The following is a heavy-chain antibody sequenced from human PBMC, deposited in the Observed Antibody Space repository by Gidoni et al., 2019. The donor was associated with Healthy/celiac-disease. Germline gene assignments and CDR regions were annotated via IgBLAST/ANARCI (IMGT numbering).Heavy chain of an antibody. CDR3: AREPGYGSGSNSRFDP. V-gene: IGHV4-4*02. D-gene: IGHD3-10*01. CDR1: GGSISSSNW. CDR2: ISHSGRT. J-gene: IGHJ5*02. Sequence: QVQLQESGPGLVKPSGTLSLTCAVSGGSISSSNWWSWVSQPPGKGLEWIGEISHSGRTNYNPSLKSRVTISVDKSKNQFSMKLSSVTAADTAVYYCAREPGYGSGSNSRFDPWGQGTLVTVSS.